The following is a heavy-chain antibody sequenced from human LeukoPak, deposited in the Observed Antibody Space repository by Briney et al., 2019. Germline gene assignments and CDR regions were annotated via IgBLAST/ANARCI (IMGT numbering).Heavy chain of an antibody. V-gene: IGHV1-18*04. CDR3: ARGSYGQPAFDY. D-gene: IGHD3-16*01. CDR1: GYTFTKYG. CDR2: ISGDKGDT. Sequence: ASVTVACKTSGYTFTKYGITWVRQAPGQGLEWLGWISGDKGDTNYAQKVQGRVTLTTDRSTRTAYMELRTLISDDTALYYCARGSYGQPAFDYRGQGTQVTVSS. J-gene: IGHJ4*02.